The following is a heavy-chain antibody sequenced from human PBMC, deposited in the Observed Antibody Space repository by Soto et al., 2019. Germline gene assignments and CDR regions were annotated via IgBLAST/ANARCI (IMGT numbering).Heavy chain of an antibody. J-gene: IGHJ6*02. D-gene: IGHD3-3*01. CDR1: GGSISSGGYY. CDR2: FYYSGST. CDR3: ARSYYDFWSCYYSEYYYGMDV. V-gene: IGHV4-31*03. Sequence: SETLSLTCTVSGGSISSGGYYWSWIRQRRGKSLEGMGYFYYSGSTYYNPSLKSRVTISVDTSKNQFSLKLSSVTAADTAVYYCARSYYDFWSCYYSEYYYGMDVWGQGTTVTVSS.